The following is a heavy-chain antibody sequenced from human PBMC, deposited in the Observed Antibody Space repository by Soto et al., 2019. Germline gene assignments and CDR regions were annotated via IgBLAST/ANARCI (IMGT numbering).Heavy chain of an antibody. Sequence: QVQLQESGPGLVKPSQTLSLACTVSGGPISSGGFYWSWVRQLPGKGLEWIAYIYDSWSTYYNPSLKSRVTISMDTSSNQFSLDLRSVTAADTAVYYCARNGYTYGMDVWGQGTTVTVSS. J-gene: IGHJ6*02. D-gene: IGHD5-18*01. CDR3: ARNGYTYGMDV. CDR2: IYDSWST. V-gene: IGHV4-31*03. CDR1: GGPISSGGFY.